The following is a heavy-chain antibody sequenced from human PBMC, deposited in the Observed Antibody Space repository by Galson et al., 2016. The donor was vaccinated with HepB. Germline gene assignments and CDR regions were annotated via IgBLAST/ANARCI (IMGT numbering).Heavy chain of an antibody. D-gene: IGHD2-2*01. CDR3: AREVGYCTSTSCEGHMDV. CDR2: TWYDGSNQ. CDR1: GFTFGRYA. V-gene: IGHV3-33*01. J-gene: IGHJ6*03. Sequence: SLRLSCAASGFTFGRYAMHWVRQAPGKGLEWVAVTWYDGSNQYYADYVKGRFTISRDNSKNTPYQQTNSLRAEDTAVYYCAREVGYCTSTSCEGHMDVWGKGTAVTVSS.